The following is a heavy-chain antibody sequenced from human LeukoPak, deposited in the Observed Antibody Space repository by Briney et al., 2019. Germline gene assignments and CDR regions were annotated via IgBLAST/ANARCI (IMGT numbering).Heavy chain of an antibody. CDR2: NYYSGST. Sequence: SDPLTHICTDSAAHPRSYYRSWIRPPPRTGHEPTGHNYYSGSTNHNPSLKSRFTISVGTSKNQFSLKLISVTAAHTAVYYCARGGHGSGPFDPWGQGTLVPVSS. CDR3: ARGGHGSGPFDP. J-gene: IGHJ5*02. D-gene: IGHD3-10*01. V-gene: IGHV4-59*07. CDR1: AAHPRSYY.